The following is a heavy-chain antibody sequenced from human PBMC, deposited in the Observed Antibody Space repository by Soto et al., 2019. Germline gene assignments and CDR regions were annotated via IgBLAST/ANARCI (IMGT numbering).Heavy chain of an antibody. CDR3: TRGPRPISTGTGAY. CDR1: GFIFKMYW. J-gene: IGHJ4*02. Sequence: GGSLRLSCAASGFIFKMYWMHWVRQSPGKGLVWISRIYNDGTYSDYADSVRGRFTISRDDVNDTLYLQMNNLRAEDSGLYYCTRGPRPISTGTGAYWGQGTQVTVSS. CDR2: IYNDGTYS. D-gene: IGHD3-10*01. V-gene: IGHV3-74*01.